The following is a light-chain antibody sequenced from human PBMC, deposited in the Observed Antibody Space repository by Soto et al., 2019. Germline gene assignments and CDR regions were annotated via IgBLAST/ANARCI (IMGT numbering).Light chain of an antibody. CDR3: SSYAGSSNV. CDR2: EVN. Sequence: QSALTQPPSASGSPGQSVAISCTGTSSDVGGYNYVSWYQQHPGKAPKLMIYEVNQRPSGVPDRFSGSKSGNTASLTVSGLQAEDEADYYCSSYAGSSNVFGTGTKVPVL. J-gene: IGLJ1*01. CDR1: SSDVGGYNY. V-gene: IGLV2-8*01.